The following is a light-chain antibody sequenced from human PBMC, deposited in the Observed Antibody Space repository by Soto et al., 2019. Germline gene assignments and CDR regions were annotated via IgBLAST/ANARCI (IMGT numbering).Light chain of an antibody. CDR2: GAS. J-gene: IGKJ5*01. V-gene: IGKV3-15*01. CDR1: QSVSSN. CDR3: QQYNNWPPN. Sequence: EIVMTQSPATLSVSPGERATLSCSASQSVSSNLAWYQQKPGQAPRLLIYGASTRATGIPARFSGSGSGTAFTLTISSLQSEDFAVYYCQQYNNWPPNVGQGTRLEIK.